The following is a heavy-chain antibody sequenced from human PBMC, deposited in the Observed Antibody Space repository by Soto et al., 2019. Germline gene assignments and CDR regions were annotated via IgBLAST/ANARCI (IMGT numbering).Heavy chain of an antibody. CDR2: ISTYTANA. J-gene: IGHJ4*02. V-gene: IGHV1-18*01. CDR1: GYTFTRYG. Sequence: QVQLVQSGAEVKKPGASVKVSCKASGYTFTRYGLSWVRQTPGQGLQWMGWISTYTANANYAQMLQGRITMTTYTSTSTAYVELRSLRSDDTAVYYCARDHGGWRSQVPFHFWRQGTLVTVSS. D-gene: IGHD6-19*01. CDR3: ARDHGGWRSQVPFHF.